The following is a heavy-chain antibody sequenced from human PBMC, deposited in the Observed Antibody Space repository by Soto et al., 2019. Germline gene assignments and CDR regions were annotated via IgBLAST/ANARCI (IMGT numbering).Heavy chain of an antibody. J-gene: IGHJ4*01. CDR3: EPDFYPXAYYFDY. CDR1: GYTFINYG. Sequence: ASVKVFCKASGYTFINYGISCVREAPVQGRGWMGWISGNNGNTKYARKFQVRVTMTTDTSTSTAYTELRSLRSNDTAVYYCEPDFYPXAYYFDYWGHGPMDTVSS. V-gene: IGHV1-18*01. D-gene: IGHD3-3*01. CDR2: ISGNNGNT.